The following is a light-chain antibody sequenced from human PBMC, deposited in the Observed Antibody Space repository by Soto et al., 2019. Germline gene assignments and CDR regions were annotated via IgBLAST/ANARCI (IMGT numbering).Light chain of an antibody. CDR2: GAS. CDR1: QSVSSK. Sequence: EIVMTQSPATLSVSPGERATLSCRASQSVSSKLAWYQQKPGQGPRLLIYGASTRATGIPARFSGSGSGTEFTLTISSLQSEDFAVYYCQQYNYWPETFGPGTKVDIK. J-gene: IGKJ3*01. CDR3: QQYNYWPET. V-gene: IGKV3-15*01.